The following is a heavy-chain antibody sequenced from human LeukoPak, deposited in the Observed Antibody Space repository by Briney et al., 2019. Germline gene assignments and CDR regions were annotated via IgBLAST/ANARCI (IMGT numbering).Heavy chain of an antibody. CDR2: INHSGST. D-gene: IGHD6-19*01. CDR3: AGTPGYSSGWYVFTLDY. J-gene: IGHJ4*02. Sequence: PSQTLSLTCAVYGGSFSGYYWSWFRQPPGKGLEWIGEINHSGSTNYNPSLKSRVTISVDTSKNQFSLKLSSVTAADTAVYYCAGTPGYSSGWYVFTLDYWGQGTLVTVSS. V-gene: IGHV4-34*01. CDR1: GGSFSGYY.